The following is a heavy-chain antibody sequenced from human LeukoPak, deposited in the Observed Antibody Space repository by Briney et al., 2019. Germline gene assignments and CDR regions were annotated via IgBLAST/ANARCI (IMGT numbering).Heavy chain of an antibody. V-gene: IGHV1-2*02. D-gene: IGHD3-16*01. Sequence: GASVKVSCKASGYTFTGYYMHWVRQAPGQGLEWMGWINPNSGGTNYAQKFQGRVTMTRDTSISTAYMELSRLRSDDTAVYYCALGLLGYYYYYMDVWGKGTTVTVSS. CDR2: INPNSGGT. CDR3: ALGLLGYYYYYMDV. CDR1: GYTFTGYY. J-gene: IGHJ6*03.